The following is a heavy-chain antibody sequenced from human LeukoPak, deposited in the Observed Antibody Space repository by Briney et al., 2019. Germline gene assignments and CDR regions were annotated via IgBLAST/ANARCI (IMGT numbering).Heavy chain of an antibody. CDR1: GFPFHKYT. CDR3: ASGGRYSGSYSVVDY. J-gene: IGHJ4*02. D-gene: IGHD1-26*01. Sequence: SGGSLRLSCIASGFPFHKYTMSWVRQASGRGLEWVSVIYSGGTTYYADSVKGRFTVSRDSSKNTLYLQMNSLRAEDTAVYYCASGGRYSGSYSVVDYWGQGTLVTVSS. CDR2: IYSGGTT. V-gene: IGHV3-53*01.